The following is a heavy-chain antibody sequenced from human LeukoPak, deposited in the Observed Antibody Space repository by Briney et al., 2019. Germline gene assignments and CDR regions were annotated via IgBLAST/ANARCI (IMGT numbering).Heavy chain of an antibody. CDR1: GYIFTSYW. CDR2: IYPGDSDT. Sequence: GESLQISCQGSGYIFTSYWIAWVRQLPGKGLEWMGIIYPGDSDTRYSPSFQGQVTISADKSISTAYLQWSSLKASVTAMYYCARQDYYGSGSYYAPSYYWGQGTLVTVSS. CDR3: ARQDYYGSGSYYAPSYY. V-gene: IGHV5-51*01. J-gene: IGHJ4*02. D-gene: IGHD3-10*01.